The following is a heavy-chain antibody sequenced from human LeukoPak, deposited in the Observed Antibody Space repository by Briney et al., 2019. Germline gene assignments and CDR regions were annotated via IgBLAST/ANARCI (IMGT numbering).Heavy chain of an antibody. D-gene: IGHD4-11*01. V-gene: IGHV1-2*02. CDR1: GYTFTGCY. J-gene: IGHJ6*02. Sequence: GSVKVSCKASGYTFTGCYMHWVRQAPGQGLEWMGWINPNSGGTNYAQKFQGRVTMTRDTSISTAYMELSRLRSDDTAVYYCARDGSVTTVNYYYYYSMDVWGQGTTVTVSS. CDR3: ARDGSVTTVNYYYYYSMDV. CDR2: INPNSGGT.